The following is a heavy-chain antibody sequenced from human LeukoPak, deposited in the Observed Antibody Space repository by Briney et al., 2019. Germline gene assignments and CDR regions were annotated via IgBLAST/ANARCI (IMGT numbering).Heavy chain of an antibody. CDR3: VRAIVYSAYDYLGY. D-gene: IGHD5-12*01. CDR2: INDDGSTT. Sequence: GGSLRLSCAASGFTFRTSWMHWVRQAPGKGLVWVSRINDDGSTTNYADSVKGRFTISRDNAKNTLYLQMNSLRAEDTAVYYCVRAIVYSAYDYLGYWGQGSPVTVSS. V-gene: IGHV3-74*01. CDR1: GFTFRTSW. J-gene: IGHJ4*02.